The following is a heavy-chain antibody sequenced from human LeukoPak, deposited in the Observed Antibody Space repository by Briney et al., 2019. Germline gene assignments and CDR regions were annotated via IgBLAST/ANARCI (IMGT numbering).Heavy chain of an antibody. D-gene: IGHD2-21*02. CDR3: ATDIVVVTAIKFDY. V-gene: IGHV1-24*01. CDR1: GYTLTELS. J-gene: IGHJ4*02. CDR2: FDPEDGET. Sequence: ASVMVSCKVSGYTLTELSMHWVRQAPGKGLEWMGGFDPEDGETIYAQKFQGRVTMTEDTSTDTAYMELSSLRSEDTAVYYCATDIVVVTAIKFDYWGQGTLVTVSS.